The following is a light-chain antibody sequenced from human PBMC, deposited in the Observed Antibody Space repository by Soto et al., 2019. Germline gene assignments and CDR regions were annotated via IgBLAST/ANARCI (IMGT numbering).Light chain of an antibody. CDR3: SSYTTSSTYV. J-gene: IGLJ1*01. Sequence: QSALTQPASVSGSPGQSITISCTGTSSDVGGYNYVSWYQQHPGKAPKLMICDVSDRPSGISNRFSGSKSGNTASLTISGLQAEYEADYYCSSYTTSSTYVFGTGTKLTVL. CDR2: DVS. V-gene: IGLV2-14*01. CDR1: SSDVGGYNY.